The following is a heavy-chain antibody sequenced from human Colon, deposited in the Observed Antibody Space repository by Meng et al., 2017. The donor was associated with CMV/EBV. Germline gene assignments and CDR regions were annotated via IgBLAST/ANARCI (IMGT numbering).Heavy chain of an antibody. Sequence: QLQLPESGPGLVKPSETLSLTCTVSGGSISSSSYYWGWIRQPPGKGLEWIGSIYYSGSTYYNPSLKSRVTISVDTSKNQFSLKLSSVTAADTAVYYCARAAAAGEYYFDYWGQGTLVTVSS. CDR2: IYYSGST. V-gene: IGHV4-39*07. CDR3: ARAAAAGEYYFDY. CDR1: GGSISSSSYY. J-gene: IGHJ4*02. D-gene: IGHD6-13*01.